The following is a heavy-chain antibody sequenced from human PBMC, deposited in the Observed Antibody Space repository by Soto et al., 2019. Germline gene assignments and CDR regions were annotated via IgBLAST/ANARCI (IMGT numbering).Heavy chain of an antibody. CDR1: GFTFSSYA. J-gene: IGHJ6*03. D-gene: IGHD3-9*01. CDR3: ARDKKYYDILTGYGSYYMDV. V-gene: IGHV3-30-3*01. CDR2: ISYDGSNK. Sequence: PGGSLRLSCAASGFTFSSYAMHWVRQAPGKGLEWVAVISYDGSNKYYADSVKGRFTISRDNSKNTLYLQMNSLRAEDTAVYYCARDKKYYDILTGYGSYYMDVWGKGTTVTVSS.